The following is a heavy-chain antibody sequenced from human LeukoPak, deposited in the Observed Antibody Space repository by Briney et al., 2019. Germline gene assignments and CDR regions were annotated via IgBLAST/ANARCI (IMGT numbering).Heavy chain of an antibody. CDR2: IYSGGST. V-gene: IGHV3-66*01. J-gene: IGHJ4*02. CDR3: ARVGLYGDLYYDY. Sequence: GGSLRLSCAVSGFTVSSNYMSWVRQAPGKGLEWVSVIYSGGSTYYADSVKGRFTISRDNSKNTLYLQMNSLRAEDTAVYYCARVGLYGDLYYDYWGQGTLVTVSS. CDR1: GFTVSSNY. D-gene: IGHD4-17*01.